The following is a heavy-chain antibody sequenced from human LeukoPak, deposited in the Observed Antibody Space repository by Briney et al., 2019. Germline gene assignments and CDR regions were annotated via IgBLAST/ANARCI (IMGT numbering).Heavy chain of an antibody. CDR3: ARGYSYGNNWFDP. V-gene: IGHV1-69*13. CDR1: GGTFSSYA. CDR2: IIPIFGTA. D-gene: IGHD5-18*01. Sequence: SVKVSCKASGGTFSSYAISWVRQAPGQGLEWMGGIIPIFGTANYAQKFQGRVTITADESTSTAYMELSSLRSEDTAVYYCARGYSYGNNWFDPWSQGTLVTVSS. J-gene: IGHJ5*02.